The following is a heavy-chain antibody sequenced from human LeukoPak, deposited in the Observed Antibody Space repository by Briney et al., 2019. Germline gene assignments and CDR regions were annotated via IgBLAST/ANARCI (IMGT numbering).Heavy chain of an antibody. V-gene: IGHV4-39*01. J-gene: IGHJ4*02. CDR2: IFYSGST. CDR3: ARHGRIQLWLNTEYYFDY. Sequence: SETLSLTCTVSGDSISSNSYYWGWIRQPPGKGLEWIGSIFYSGSTYYNPSLKSRVTISVDTSKNQFSLKLRSVTAADTAVYYCARHGRIQLWLNTEYYFDYWGQGTLVTVSS. CDR1: GDSISSNSYY. D-gene: IGHD5-18*01.